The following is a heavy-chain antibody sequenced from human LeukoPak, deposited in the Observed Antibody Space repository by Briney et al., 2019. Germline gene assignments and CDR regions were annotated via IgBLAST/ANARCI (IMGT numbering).Heavy chain of an antibody. CDR2: INSDGSST. CDR1: GFTFSSYW. D-gene: IGHD3-3*01. J-gene: IGHJ4*02. CDR3: ARDPYDFWSGYCDY. V-gene: IGHV3-74*01. Sequence: GGSVRLSCAASGFTFSSYWMHWVRQAPGKGLVWVSRINSDGSSTSYADSVKGRFTISRDNAKNTLYLQVNSLRAEDTAVYYCARDPYDFWSGYCDYWGQGTLVAVSS.